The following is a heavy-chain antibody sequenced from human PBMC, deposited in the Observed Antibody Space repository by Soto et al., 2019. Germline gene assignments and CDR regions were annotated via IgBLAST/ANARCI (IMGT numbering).Heavy chain of an antibody. CDR1: GGSISSYY. CDR3: ARDPITVGSSSWDYFDY. CDR2: IYYSGST. Sequence: SETLSLTCTVSGGSISSYYWSLIRQPQGKGLEWIGYIYYSGSTNYNPSLKSRVTISVDTSKNQFSLKLSSVTAADTAVYYCARDPITVGSSSWDYFDYWGQGTLVTVSS. V-gene: IGHV4-59*01. D-gene: IGHD6-13*01. J-gene: IGHJ4*02.